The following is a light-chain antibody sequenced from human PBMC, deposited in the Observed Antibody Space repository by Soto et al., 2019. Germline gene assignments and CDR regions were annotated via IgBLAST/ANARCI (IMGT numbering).Light chain of an antibody. J-gene: IGKJ4*01. CDR3: QQRSYWLT. CDR1: QSVSSN. CDR2: DAS. V-gene: IGKV3-11*01. Sequence: EIVLTQSPGTLSLSPGERATLSCRASQSVSSNLAWYQQKPGQAPRLLIYDASNRATGIPARFSGSGSGTDFTLTISSLESEDFAVYYCQQRSYWLTFGGGTKVDTK.